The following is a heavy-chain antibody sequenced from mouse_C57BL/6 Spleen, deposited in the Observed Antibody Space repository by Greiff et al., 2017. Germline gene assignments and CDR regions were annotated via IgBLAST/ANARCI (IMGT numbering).Heavy chain of an antibody. V-gene: IGHV1-19*01. CDR3: ARRGTAQATLYAMDY. D-gene: IGHD3-2*02. Sequence: VQLKESGPVLVKPGASVKMSCKASGYTFTDYYMNWVKQSHGKSLEWIGVINPYNGGTSYNQKFKGKATLTVDKSSSTAYMELNILTSEDSAVYYCARRGTAQATLYAMDYWGQGTSVTVSS. J-gene: IGHJ4*01. CDR2: INPYNGGT. CDR1: GYTFTDYY.